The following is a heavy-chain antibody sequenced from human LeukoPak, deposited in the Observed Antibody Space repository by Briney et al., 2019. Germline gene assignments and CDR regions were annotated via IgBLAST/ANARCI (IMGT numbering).Heavy chain of an antibody. CDR2: IYHSGST. J-gene: IGHJ4*02. D-gene: IGHD1-1*01. Sequence: SQTLSLTCAVSGCSISSGGYSWSWIRQPPGKGLEWIGYIYHSGSTYYNPSLKSRVTISVDRSKNQFSLKLSSVTAADTAVYYCARDANARTGSFDYWGQGTLVTVSS. CDR3: ARDANARTGSFDY. CDR1: GCSISSGGYS. V-gene: IGHV4-30-2*01.